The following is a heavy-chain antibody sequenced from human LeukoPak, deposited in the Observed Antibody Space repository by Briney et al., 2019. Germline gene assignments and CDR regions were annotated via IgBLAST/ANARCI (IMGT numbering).Heavy chain of an antibody. Sequence: SETLSLTCAVYGGSFSGYYWSWIRQPPGKGLEWIGEINHSGSTNYNPSLKSRVTISVDTSKNQFSLKLSSVTAADTAVYYCARGDYGDYPWGQGTLVTVSS. CDR3: ARGDYGDYP. CDR2: INHSGST. D-gene: IGHD4-17*01. J-gene: IGHJ5*02. CDR1: GGSFSGYY. V-gene: IGHV4-34*01.